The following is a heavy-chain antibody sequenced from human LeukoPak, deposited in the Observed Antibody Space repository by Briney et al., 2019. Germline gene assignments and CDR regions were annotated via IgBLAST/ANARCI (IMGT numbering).Heavy chain of an antibody. CDR3: ARAKDIVVVPAADRPWFDP. V-gene: IGHV1-46*01. CDR1: GYTFTSYY. CDR2: INPSGGST. Sequence: ASVKVSCKASGYTFTSYYMHWVRQAPGQGLEWMGIINPSGGSTSYAQKFQGRVTMTRDTSTSTVYMELSSLRSEDTAVYYCARAKDIVVVPAADRPWFDPWGQGTLVTVSS. D-gene: IGHD2-2*01. J-gene: IGHJ5*02.